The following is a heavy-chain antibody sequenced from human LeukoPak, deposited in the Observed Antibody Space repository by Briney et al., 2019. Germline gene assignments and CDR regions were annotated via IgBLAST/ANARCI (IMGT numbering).Heavy chain of an antibody. CDR3: ARHSHNAFDI. V-gene: IGHV4-39*01. CDR1: GGSISSSSYY. CDR2: IYYSGST. J-gene: IGHJ3*02. Sequence: SETLSLTCTVSGGSISSSSYYWGWIRQPPGKGLEWIGSIYYSGSTHYNPSLKSRVTISVDTSKNQFSLKLSSVTAADTAVYYCARHSHNAFDIWGQGTMVTVSS.